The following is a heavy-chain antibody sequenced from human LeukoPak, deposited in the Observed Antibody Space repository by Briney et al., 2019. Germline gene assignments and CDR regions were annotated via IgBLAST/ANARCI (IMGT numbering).Heavy chain of an antibody. J-gene: IGHJ4*02. CDR1: GFTFSSYG. V-gene: IGHV3-30*02. Sequence: GGSLRLSCVASGFTFSSYGMHWVRQAPGKGLEWVAVIWYGGSNKYYADSVKGRFTISRDNSKNTLYLQMNSLRAEDTAVYYCAKDWANYDYVWGSYRPGEFDYWGQGTLVTVSS. D-gene: IGHD3-16*02. CDR3: AKDWANYDYVWGSYRPGEFDY. CDR2: IWYGGSNK.